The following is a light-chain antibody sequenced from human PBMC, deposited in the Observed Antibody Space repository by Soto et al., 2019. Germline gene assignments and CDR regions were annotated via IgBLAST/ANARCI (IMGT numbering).Light chain of an antibody. CDR2: EIS. CDR3: SSFAGSNNFPYV. CDR1: SSDVGAYDY. Sequence: QSAPAQPPSASGSPGQSVTISSPGTSSDVGAYDYVSWYQQYPGKAPKLMIYEISKRPSGVPDRFSGSKSGNTASLTVSGLQAEDEADYYCSSFAGSNNFPYVFGTGTKVTVL. J-gene: IGLJ1*01. V-gene: IGLV2-8*01.